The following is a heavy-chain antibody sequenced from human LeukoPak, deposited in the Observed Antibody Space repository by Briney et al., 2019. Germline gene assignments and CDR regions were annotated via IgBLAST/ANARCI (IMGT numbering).Heavy chain of an antibody. J-gene: IGHJ4*02. V-gene: IGHV4-39*07. CDR3: ARDHSQWLVPYYFDY. CDR2: IYYSGST. D-gene: IGHD6-19*01. Sequence: KSSETLSLTCTVSGGSISSSSYYWGWIRQPPGKGLEWIGSIYYSGSTYYNPSLKSRVTISVDTSKNQFSLKLSSVTAADTAVYYCARDHSQWLVPYYFDYWGQGTLVTVSS. CDR1: GGSISSSSYY.